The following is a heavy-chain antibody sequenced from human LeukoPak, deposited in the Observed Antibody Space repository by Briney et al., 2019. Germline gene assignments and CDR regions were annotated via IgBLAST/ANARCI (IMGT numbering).Heavy chain of an antibody. J-gene: IGHJ6*02. CDR1: GYTFTSYD. CDR2: MNPNRGNT. Sequence: ASVKVSCKASGYTFTSYDINWVRQATGQGLEWMGWMNPNRGNTGYAQKFQGRVTMTRNTSISTAYMELSSLRSEDTAVYYCARSSSLSTWWGTIRRDYYYGMDVWGQGTTVTVSS. V-gene: IGHV1-8*01. D-gene: IGHD2-15*01. CDR3: ARSSSLSTWWGTIRRDYYYGMDV.